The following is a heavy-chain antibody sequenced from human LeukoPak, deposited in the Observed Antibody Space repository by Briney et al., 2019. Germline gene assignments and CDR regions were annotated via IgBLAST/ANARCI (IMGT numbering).Heavy chain of an antibody. CDR2: IYNSGST. D-gene: IGHD4-17*01. Sequence: SETLSLTCTVSGGSISRNFWSWIRQPPGKGLEYIGYIYNSGSTKYSPSLQSRVTISADTSKNQFSLKLRSVTAADTAVYYCARIDFGADDWGQGTLAAVSS. CDR3: ARIDFGADD. CDR1: GGSISRNF. J-gene: IGHJ4*02. V-gene: IGHV4-59*08.